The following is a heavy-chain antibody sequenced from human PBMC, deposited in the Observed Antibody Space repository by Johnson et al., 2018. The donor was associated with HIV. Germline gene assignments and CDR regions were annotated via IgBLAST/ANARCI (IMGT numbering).Heavy chain of an antibody. CDR2: LYIDGRT. CDR1: GFTVSSTY. V-gene: IGHV3-53*01. CDR3: ARRCSSSSCSHGAFDI. Sequence: VQLVESGGDLIQPGGSLRLSCAASGFTVSSTYMSWVRQAPGKGLEWLSVLYIDGRTYYADSVKGRFTISRDGSKNTLFLQMNSLRAEDTALYYCARRCSSSSCSHGAFDIWGQGTVVTVSS. D-gene: IGHD2-2*01. J-gene: IGHJ3*02.